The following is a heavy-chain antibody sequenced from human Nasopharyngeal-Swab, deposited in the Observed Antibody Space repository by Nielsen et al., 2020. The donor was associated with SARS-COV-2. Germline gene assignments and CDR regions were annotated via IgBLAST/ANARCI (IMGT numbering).Heavy chain of an antibody. CDR2: ISAYNGNT. CDR3: ARGFSGLSALLCSSTSCLDAFDI. Sequence: ASVKVSCKASGYTFISYGINWVRQAPGQGLEWMGWISAYNGNTNYAQKLQGRVTMTTDTSTSTAFMELRSLRSDDTAVYYCARGFSGLSALLCSSTSCLDAFDIWGQGTMVTVSS. J-gene: IGHJ3*02. CDR1: GYTFISYG. D-gene: IGHD2-2*01. V-gene: IGHV1-18*01.